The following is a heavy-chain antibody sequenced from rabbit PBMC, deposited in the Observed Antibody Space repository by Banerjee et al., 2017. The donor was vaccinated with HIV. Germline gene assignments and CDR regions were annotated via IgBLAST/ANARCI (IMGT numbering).Heavy chain of an antibody. D-gene: IGHD4-2*01. CDR1: GFSFSSSYH. CDR2: IFTGSSSDT. V-gene: IGHV1S40*01. CDR3: ARREPAAVYEFYL. J-gene: IGHJ4*01. Sequence: QSLEESGGDLVKPGASLTLTCTASGFSFSSSYHICWVRQAPGKGLEWIACIFTGSSSDTWYASWVNGRFTISKTSSTTVTLQMTSLTAADTATYFCARREPAAVYEFYLWGQGTLVTVS.